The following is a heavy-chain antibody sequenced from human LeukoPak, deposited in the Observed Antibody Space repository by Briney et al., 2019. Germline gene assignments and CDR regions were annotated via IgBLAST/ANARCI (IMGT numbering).Heavy chain of an antibody. V-gene: IGHV3-30*02. CDR1: GFTFSTYG. CDR3: PKVVTGYCSTTSCPFDS. Sequence: GGSLRLSCAASGFTFSTYGMDWVRQAPGKGLEWVAYIRYDGSDKNYADSVKGRFTISRDNSKNTLYLQMSSLRAEDTAVCYCPKVVTGYCSTTSCPFDSWGQGTLVTVSS. D-gene: IGHD2-2*01. CDR2: IRYDGSDK. J-gene: IGHJ4*02.